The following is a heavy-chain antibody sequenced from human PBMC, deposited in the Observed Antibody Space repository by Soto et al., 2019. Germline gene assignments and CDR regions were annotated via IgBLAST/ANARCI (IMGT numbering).Heavy chain of an antibody. CDR1: GGSISSGDYY. V-gene: IGHV4-30-4*01. D-gene: IGHD3-22*01. Sequence: QVQLQESGPGLVKPSQTLSLTCTVSGGSISSGDYYWSWIRQPPGKGLEWIGYIYYSGSTYYNPSLKRRVTISVDTSKNQFSLKLSSVTAADTAVYYCARDHYCYDSSGYYSRFDYWGQGTLVTVSS. J-gene: IGHJ4*02. CDR2: IYYSGST. CDR3: ARDHYCYDSSGYYSRFDY.